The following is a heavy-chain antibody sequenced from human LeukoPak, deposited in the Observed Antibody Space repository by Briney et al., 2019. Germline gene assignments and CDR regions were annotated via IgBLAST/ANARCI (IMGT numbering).Heavy chain of an antibody. J-gene: IGHJ4*02. D-gene: IGHD6-13*01. CDR1: GFTFSSNE. Sequence: LAGGSLTLSCAASGFTFSSNEVDCVRQAPGKWLECVSYISSSGNTIYYADSVKRRLPISRDNAKNSLYQQMNSLRAGDMAVYYCAKASAGTLDYWGQGTMVSVFS. V-gene: IGHV3-48*03. CDR2: ISSSGNTI. CDR3: AKASAGTLDY.